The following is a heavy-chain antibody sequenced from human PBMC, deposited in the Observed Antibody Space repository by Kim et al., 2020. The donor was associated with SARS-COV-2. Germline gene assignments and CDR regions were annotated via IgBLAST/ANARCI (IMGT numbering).Heavy chain of an antibody. J-gene: IGHJ6*02. V-gene: IGHV5-10-1*01. CDR1: GYSFTSYW. D-gene: IGHD2-21*01. CDR3: ARRFKGGESPYYYYYGMDV. CDR2: IDPSDSYT. Sequence: GESLKISCKGSGYSFTSYWISWVRQMPGKGLEWMGRIDPSDSYTNYSPSFQGHVTISADKSISTAYLQWSSLKASDTAMYYCARRFKGGESPYYYYYGMDVWGQGTTVTVSS.